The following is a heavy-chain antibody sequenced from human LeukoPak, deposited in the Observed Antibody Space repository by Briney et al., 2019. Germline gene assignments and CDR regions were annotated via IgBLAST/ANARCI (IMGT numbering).Heavy chain of an antibody. D-gene: IGHD3-3*01. CDR1: GYTFTSYA. V-gene: IGHV7-4-1*02. J-gene: IGHJ4*02. CDR3: ARGYYHFWSNYWFPLDY. Sequence: GASVKVSCKASGYTFTSYAMNWVRQAPGQGLEWMGWINTNTGNPTYAQGFTGRFVFSLDTSVSTAYLQISSLKAEDTAAYYCARGYYHFWSNYWFPLDYWGQGTLVTVTS. CDR2: INTNTGNP.